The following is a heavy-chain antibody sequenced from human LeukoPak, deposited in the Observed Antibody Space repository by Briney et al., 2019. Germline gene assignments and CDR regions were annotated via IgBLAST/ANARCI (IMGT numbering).Heavy chain of an antibody. CDR2: IHYTGST. CDR3: ARRYNYGFYNWFDP. D-gene: IGHD5-18*01. CDR1: GGSTSSSSYY. Sequence: PSETLSLTCTVSGGSTSSSSYYWGWIRQPPGKGLEWIGNIHYTGSTYNNPSLKSRVTISVDASKNKFSLNLSSVTAADTAVYYCARRYNYGFYNWFDPWGQGTLVTVSS. V-gene: IGHV4-39*01. J-gene: IGHJ5*02.